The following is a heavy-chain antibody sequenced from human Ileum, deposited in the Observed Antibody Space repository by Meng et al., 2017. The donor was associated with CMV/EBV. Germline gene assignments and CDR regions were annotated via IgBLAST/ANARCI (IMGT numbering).Heavy chain of an antibody. J-gene: IGHJ4*02. CDR3: ATGGGDFDH. Sequence: QVPVTDAGLGLVKPSETRSLSCTVSGGSISFCSWSWIRQSAGKKLEWIGRISLSTDGNINYNPSLKSRVTMSADMSKNQLYLKLTSMSAADTAVYYCATGGGDFDHWGQGILVTVSS. CDR1: GGSISFCS. CDR2: ISLSTDGNI. D-gene: IGHD3-10*01. V-gene: IGHV4-4*07.